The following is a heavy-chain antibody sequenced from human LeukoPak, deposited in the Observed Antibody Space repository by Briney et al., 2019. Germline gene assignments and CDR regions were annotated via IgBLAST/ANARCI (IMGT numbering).Heavy chain of an antibody. J-gene: IGHJ4*01. CDR3: ARQLGYCAAGTCYFDS. CDR1: GFAISTYA. Sequence: GGSLRLSCAASGFAISTYAMAWVRQAPGKGLEWISSLSSGRSPSYSDSLEGRLTMSSHNARNTLYLQMDNLRGEDTAMYYCARQLGYCAAGTCYFDSWGHGTQVTVSS. CDR2: LSSGRSP. V-gene: IGHV3-69-1*01. D-gene: IGHD2-8*02.